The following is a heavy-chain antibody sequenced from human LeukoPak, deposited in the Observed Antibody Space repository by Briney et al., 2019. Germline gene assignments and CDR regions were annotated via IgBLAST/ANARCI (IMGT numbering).Heavy chain of an antibody. J-gene: IGHJ4*02. V-gene: IGHV3-7*03. CDR3: TRTVNAASDF. CDR2: INQNEVVK. CDR1: GFMFGDYW. D-gene: IGHD2-15*01. Sequence: GGSLRLSCVASGFMFGDYWMRWVRQAPGKGLEWVASINQNEVVKYYVDSVKGRFTISRDNAKTSLFLQMNSLRIDDTAMYYCTRTVNAASDFWGQGTLVTVSS.